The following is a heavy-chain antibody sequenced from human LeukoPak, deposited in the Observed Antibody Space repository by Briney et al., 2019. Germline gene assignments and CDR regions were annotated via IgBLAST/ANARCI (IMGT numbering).Heavy chain of an antibody. CDR3: ARALYNHGWFPDYFDS. CDR2: IKTDGYDK. V-gene: IGHV3-7*01. J-gene: IGHJ4*02. CDR1: GFTVSSNY. D-gene: IGHD1-14*01. Sequence: PGGSLRLSCAASGFTVSSNYMSWVRQAPGKGLEWVANIKTDGYDKYYADSLKGRFTISRDNAKSSLYLQMDSLRAEDTAVYYCARALYNHGWFPDYFDSWGQGTLVTVSS.